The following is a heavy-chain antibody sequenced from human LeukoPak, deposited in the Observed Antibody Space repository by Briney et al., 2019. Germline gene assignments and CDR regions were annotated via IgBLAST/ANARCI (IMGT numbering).Heavy chain of an antibody. CDR1: GGSISSGGYY. V-gene: IGHV4-31*03. Sequence: PSETLSLTCTVSGGSISSGGYYWSWIRQHPGKGLEWIGYIYYSGSTYYNPSLKSRVTISVDTSKNQFSLKLSSVTAADTAVYYCARVVDRYYFDYWGQGTLVTVSS. D-gene: IGHD3-22*01. CDR2: IYYSGST. J-gene: IGHJ4*02. CDR3: ARVVDRYYFDY.